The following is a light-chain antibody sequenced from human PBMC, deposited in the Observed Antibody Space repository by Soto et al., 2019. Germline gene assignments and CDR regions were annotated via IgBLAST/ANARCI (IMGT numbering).Light chain of an antibody. Sequence: SVLAQYPSASGSPGQSVTISCYGTSSDIGIYNSVSWYQQHPGKAPEVMIYDVTKRPSGVPDRFSGSKSGNTASLTVSALQAEDEADYYCSSFTDGNNLVFGTGTKVTVL. J-gene: IGLJ1*01. CDR1: SSDIGIYNS. V-gene: IGLV2-8*01. CDR3: SSFTDGNNLV. CDR2: DVT.